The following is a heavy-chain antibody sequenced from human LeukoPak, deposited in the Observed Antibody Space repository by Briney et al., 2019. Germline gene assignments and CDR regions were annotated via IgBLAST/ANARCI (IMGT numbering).Heavy chain of an antibody. J-gene: IGHJ5*02. CDR1: GFTFSNAW. Sequence: GGSLRLSCAASGFTFSNAWMSWVRQAPGKGREWVGRIKSKTDGGTTDYAAPVKGRFTISRDDPKNTLYLQMNSLKTEDTAVYYCTKDPNGDYVGAFDPWGQGTLVTVSS. D-gene: IGHD4-17*01. CDR3: TKDPNGDYVGAFDP. CDR2: IKSKTDGGTT. V-gene: IGHV3-15*01.